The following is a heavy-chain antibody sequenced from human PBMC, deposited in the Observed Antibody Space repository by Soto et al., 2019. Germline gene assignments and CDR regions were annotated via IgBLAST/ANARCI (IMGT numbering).Heavy chain of an antibody. Sequence: GESLKISCNGSVYNFSSQWIAWVRQKPGKGLEWMGIVYPGDAETRYSPSFQGQVTMSADKSITTTYLRWTSLKASDTAIYYCAASIFYYGMDVWGQGTTVTVSS. J-gene: IGHJ6*02. CDR1: VYNFSSQW. V-gene: IGHV5-51*01. CDR3: AASIFYYGMDV. CDR2: VYPGDAET.